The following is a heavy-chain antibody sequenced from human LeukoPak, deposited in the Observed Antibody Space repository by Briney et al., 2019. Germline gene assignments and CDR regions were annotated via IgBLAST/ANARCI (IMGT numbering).Heavy chain of an antibody. CDR3: ARGIDTAMVTWGKDYYDSSGYHYFDY. J-gene: IGHJ4*02. CDR2: IYYSGST. V-gene: IGHV4-31*03. D-gene: IGHD3-22*01. Sequence: PSETLSLTCTVSGGSISSGGYYWSWIRQHPGKGLEWIGYIYYSGSTYYNPSLKSRVTISVDTSKNQFSLKLSSVTAADTAVYYCARGIDTAMVTWGKDYYDSSGYHYFDYWGQGTLVTVSS. CDR1: GGSISSGGYY.